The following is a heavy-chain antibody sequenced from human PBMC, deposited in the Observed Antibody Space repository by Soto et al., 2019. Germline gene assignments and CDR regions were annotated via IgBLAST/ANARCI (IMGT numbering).Heavy chain of an antibody. Sequence: PGGSLRLSCAASGFTFSDYYMSWIRQAPGKGLEWVSYISSSSSYTNYADSVKGRFTISRDNAKNSLYLQMNSLRAEDTAVYYCAGPSGMVRGVITGYGMDVWGQGTTVTVSS. CDR3: AGPSGMVRGVITGYGMDV. V-gene: IGHV3-11*06. D-gene: IGHD3-10*01. J-gene: IGHJ6*02. CDR2: ISSSSSYT. CDR1: GFTFSDYY.